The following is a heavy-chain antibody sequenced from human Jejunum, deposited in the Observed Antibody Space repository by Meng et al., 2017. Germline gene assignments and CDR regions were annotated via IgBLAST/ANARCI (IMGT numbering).Heavy chain of an antibody. J-gene: IGHJ4*02. CDR1: GGSVSSTNCY. D-gene: IGHD2-2*01. Sequence: VRLQESGPGRVRPSETLSLTCTVSGGSVSSTNCYWSWIRQPPGKGLEWIGYRYYSGSTNYNPSLKSRVTISVDTSKSQFSLKLFSVTAADTAVYYCAREYCISTTCYFDSWGQGTLVTVSS. CDR3: AREYCISTTCYFDS. V-gene: IGHV4-61*01. CDR2: RYYSGST.